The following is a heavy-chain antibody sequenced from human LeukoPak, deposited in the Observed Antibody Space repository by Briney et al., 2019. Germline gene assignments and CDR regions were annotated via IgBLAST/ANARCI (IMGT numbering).Heavy chain of an antibody. D-gene: IGHD3-22*01. CDR3: ARDVTPMIPGDAFDI. CDR2: ISANNGNT. CDR1: GFIFTSYG. V-gene: IGHV1-18*01. Sequence: SVKVSCKASGFIFTSYGITWVRQAPGQGLEWMGWISANNGNTNYVQKFQGRVTMTTDTSTTTAYMELRSLRSDDTAVYYCARDVTPMIPGDAFDIWGQGTMVTVSS. J-gene: IGHJ3*02.